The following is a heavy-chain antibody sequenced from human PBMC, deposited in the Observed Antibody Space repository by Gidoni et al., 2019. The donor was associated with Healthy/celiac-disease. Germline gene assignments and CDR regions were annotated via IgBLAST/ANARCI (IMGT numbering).Heavy chain of an antibody. V-gene: IGHV3-23*01. J-gene: IGHJ4*02. CDR3: AKYRTSGYHKYYFDY. Sequence: EVQLLGSGGGLVQPGGSLRLSCAASGFTFSSYAMSWVRQAPGKGLEWVSASSGSGGSTYYADSVKGRFTISRDNSKNTLYLQMNSLRAEDTAVYYCAKYRTSGYHKYYFDYWGQGTLVTVSS. CDR1: GFTFSSYA. CDR2: SSGSGGST. D-gene: IGHD3-22*01.